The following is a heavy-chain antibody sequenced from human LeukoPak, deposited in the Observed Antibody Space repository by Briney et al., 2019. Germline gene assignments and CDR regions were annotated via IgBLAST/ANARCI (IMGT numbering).Heavy chain of an antibody. CDR3: AHDPGPVDTAMVGAFDI. CDR1: GFTFSRYA. Sequence: GGSLRLSCGASGFTFSRYAMSWVRQAPGKGLQWVSEIGGSGGAIYYADSVKGRFTISRDNSKDTLYLQMNSLRAEDTAGYYCAHDPGPVDTAMVGAFDIWGQGTMVTVSS. J-gene: IGHJ3*02. CDR2: IGGSGGAI. D-gene: IGHD5-18*01. V-gene: IGHV3-23*01.